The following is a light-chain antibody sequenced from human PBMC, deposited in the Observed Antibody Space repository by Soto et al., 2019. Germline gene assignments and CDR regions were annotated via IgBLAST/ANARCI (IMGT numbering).Light chain of an antibody. J-gene: IGKJ4*01. V-gene: IGKV1-5*03. CDR2: KAS. Sequence: DIQMTQSPSTLSASVGDRVTITCRASQSISSWLAWYQQKAGKAPKLLIYKASSLPSGVPPRFSGSGSGTEFTLTISSLQPDDVATYYFQQYDSYPLTFGGGTKVDIK. CDR3: QQYDSYPLT. CDR1: QSISSW.